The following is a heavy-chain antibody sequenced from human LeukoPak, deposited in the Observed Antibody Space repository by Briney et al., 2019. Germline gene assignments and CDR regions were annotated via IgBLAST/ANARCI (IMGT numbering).Heavy chain of an antibody. CDR3: TKDRGGSSQLGDAFDV. J-gene: IGHJ3*01. CDR1: GFTFSSYE. Sequence: GGSLRLSCAASGFTFSSYEMKCVRQAPGKGLEWVSYISSSGTTIFYADSVKGRFTISRDSAKNSLYLQMNSLRAEDTALYYCTKDRGGSSQLGDAFDVWGQGTMVSVSS. D-gene: IGHD1-26*01. V-gene: IGHV3-48*03. CDR2: ISSSGTTI.